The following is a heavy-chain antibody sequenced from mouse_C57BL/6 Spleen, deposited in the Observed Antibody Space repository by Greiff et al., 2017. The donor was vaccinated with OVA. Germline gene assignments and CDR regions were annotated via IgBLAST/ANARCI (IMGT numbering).Heavy chain of an antibody. Sequence: VQLQQPGAELVRPGSSVKLSCKASGYTFTSYWMHWVKQRPIQGLEWIGNIDPSDSETHYNQKFKDKATLTVDKSSSTAYMQLSSLTSEDSAVYYCARSEDYGSSDYWGQGTTLTVSS. D-gene: IGHD1-1*01. CDR2: IDPSDSET. CDR3: ARSEDYGSSDY. J-gene: IGHJ2*01. V-gene: IGHV1-52*01. CDR1: GYTFTSYW.